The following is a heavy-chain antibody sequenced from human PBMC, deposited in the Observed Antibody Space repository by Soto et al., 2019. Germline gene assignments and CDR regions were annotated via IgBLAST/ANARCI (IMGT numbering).Heavy chain of an antibody. CDR1: GYTFTRYY. CDR3: AGDRVSMDV. V-gene: IGHV1-46*01. CDR2: INPATGIT. D-gene: IGHD3-10*01. Sequence: GASVKVSCKASGYTFTRYYINWVRQAPGQGLEWMGIINPATGITNYAQNFEGRITMTRDTSTSTVYMELSSLRSDDTAVYYCAGDRVSMDVWGHGTTVTVSS. J-gene: IGHJ6*02.